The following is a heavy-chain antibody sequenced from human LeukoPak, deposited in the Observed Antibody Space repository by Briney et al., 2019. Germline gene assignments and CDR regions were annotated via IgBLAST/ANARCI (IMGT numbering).Heavy chain of an antibody. J-gene: IGHJ5*02. CDR3: ARGEDYGDYRDWFDP. CDR1: GYTFTGYY. Sequence: GASVKVSCKASGYTFTGYYMHWVRQAPGQGLVWMGWINPNSGGTNYAQKFQGRVTMTRDTSISTAYMELSRLRSDDTAVYYCARGEDYGDYRDWFDPWGQGTLVTVSS. V-gene: IGHV1-2*02. CDR2: INPNSGGT. D-gene: IGHD4-17*01.